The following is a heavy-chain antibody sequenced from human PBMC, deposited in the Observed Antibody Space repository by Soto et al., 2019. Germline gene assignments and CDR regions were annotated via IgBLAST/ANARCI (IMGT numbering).Heavy chain of an antibody. CDR2: IIPIFGTA. CDR1: GGTFSSYA. D-gene: IGHD3-3*01. CDR3: ATSYYDFWSGYYTARGHYYYGMDV. Sequence: SVKVSCKASGGTFSSYAISWVRRAPGQGLEWMGGIIPIFGTANYAQKFQGRVTITADESTSTAYMELSSLRSEDTAVYYCATSYYDFWSGYYTARGHYYYGMDVWGQGTMVTVSS. J-gene: IGHJ6*02. V-gene: IGHV1-69*13.